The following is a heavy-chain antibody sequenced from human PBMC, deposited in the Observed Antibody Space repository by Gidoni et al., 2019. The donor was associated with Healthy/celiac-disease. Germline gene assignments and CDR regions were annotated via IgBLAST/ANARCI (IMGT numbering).Heavy chain of an antibody. J-gene: IGHJ3*02. CDR3: ARGHGDYHGQDAFDI. D-gene: IGHD4-17*01. V-gene: IGHV3-48*02. Sequence: EVQLVESGGGLVQPGGSLRLSCAASGFTFSSYSMNWVRQAPGKGLEWVSYISSSSSTIYYADSVKGRFTISRDNAKNSLYLQMNSLRDEDTAVYYCARGHGDYHGQDAFDIWGQGTMVTVSS. CDR2: ISSSSSTI. CDR1: GFTFSSYS.